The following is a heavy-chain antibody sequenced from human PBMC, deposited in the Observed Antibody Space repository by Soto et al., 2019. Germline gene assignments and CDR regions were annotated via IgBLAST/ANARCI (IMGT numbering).Heavy chain of an antibody. CDR1: GYTFSNFA. V-gene: IGHV1-3*01. CDR2: INAGNWNT. Sequence: ASVKVSCKASGYTFSNFAMHWVRQAPGQRLEWMGWINAGNWNTKYSQKFQGRVTITRDTSASTAYMELSSLRSEDTAVYYCARPYCTNGVCPNYYYYYGMDVWGQGTTVTVSS. J-gene: IGHJ6*02. D-gene: IGHD2-8*01. CDR3: ARPYCTNGVCPNYYYYYGMDV.